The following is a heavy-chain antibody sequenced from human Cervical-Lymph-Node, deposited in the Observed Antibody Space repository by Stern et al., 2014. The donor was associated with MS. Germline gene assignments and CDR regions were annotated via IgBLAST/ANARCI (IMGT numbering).Heavy chain of an antibody. V-gene: IGHV5-51*03. J-gene: IGHJ5*02. CDR2: IHPGNSDT. CDR1: EYNFNTHW. Sequence: EVQLEESGAEVKKPGESLKISCKGSEYNFNTHWIAWVRQMPGKGLEWLGKIHPGNSDTRYNPSLQGQVSISADKSITTAYLHFSSLKASDSAMYFCARHGGPNWNHEAHNWFDPWGQGTLVTVSS. D-gene: IGHD1-14*01. CDR3: ARHGGPNWNHEAHNWFDP.